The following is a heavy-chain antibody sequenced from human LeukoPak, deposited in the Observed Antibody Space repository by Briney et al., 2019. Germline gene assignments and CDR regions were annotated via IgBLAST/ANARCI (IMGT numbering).Heavy chain of an antibody. CDR2: ISASSSYI. V-gene: IGHV3-21*01. D-gene: IGHD3-22*01. CDR3: ARETNTSDSSGYIRADVRRDDH. Sequence: GGTLRLSCEASGFTFSAYAMNWVRQAPGKGLEWVSSISASSSYIYYADSVKGRFTISRDNARNSLYLEMNSLRAEDTAVYYCARETNTSDSSGYIRADVRRDDHWGQGTLVTVSS. CDR1: GFTFSAYA. J-gene: IGHJ4*02.